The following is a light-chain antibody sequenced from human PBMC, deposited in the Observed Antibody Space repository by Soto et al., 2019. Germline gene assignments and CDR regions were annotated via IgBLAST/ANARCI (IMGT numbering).Light chain of an antibody. V-gene: IGKV3-20*01. J-gene: IGKJ1*01. CDR1: QRVSSTY. CDR2: GTS. Sequence: EIVLTQSPGTLSLSPGERATLSCRASQRVSSTYLAWYQQKPGQATRLLIYGTSSRATSIPDRISGSGSGADFTLTISRLEPEDFAVYDCQQYGSSLWTFGRGTKVDIK. CDR3: QQYGSSLWT.